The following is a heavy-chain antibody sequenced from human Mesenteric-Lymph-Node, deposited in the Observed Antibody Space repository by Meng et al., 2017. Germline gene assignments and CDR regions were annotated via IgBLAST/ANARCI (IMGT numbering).Heavy chain of an antibody. CDR2: IDHRGNT. CDR1: GGSFRDYY. D-gene: IGHD3-10*01. V-gene: IGHV4-34*01. Sequence: QVQPQQWGAGLLKPSETLSRSCAVYGGSFRDYYWTWIRHPPGKGLEWIGEIDHRGNTKYNPSLKSRVTISLDTSKKQFSLKVSSVTAADSAVYYCARRGPSGNFSPWSQGALVTVSS. CDR3: ARRGPSGNFSP. J-gene: IGHJ5*02.